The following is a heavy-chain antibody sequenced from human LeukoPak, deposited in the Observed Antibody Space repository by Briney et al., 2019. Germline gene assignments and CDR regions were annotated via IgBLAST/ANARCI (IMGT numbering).Heavy chain of an antibody. J-gene: IGHJ4*02. Sequence: SQTLSLTCTVSGGSISSGSYYWSWIRQPAGKGLEWIGRIYTSGSTNYNPSLKSRVTISVDTSKNQFSLKLSSVTAADTAVYYCVLERRYFDYWGQGTLVTVSS. CDR3: VLERRYFDY. CDR2: IYTSGST. D-gene: IGHD1-1*01. CDR1: GGSISSGSYY. V-gene: IGHV4-61*02.